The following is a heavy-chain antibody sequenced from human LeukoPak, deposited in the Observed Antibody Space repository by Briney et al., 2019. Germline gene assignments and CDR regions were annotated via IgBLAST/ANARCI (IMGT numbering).Heavy chain of an antibody. Sequence: GGSLRLSCAASGFTFSNYGMHWVRQAPGKGLEWVAFIRFDGTDKLYADSVKGRFTISRDNSQNTVSLQMNSLKTEDTAVYYCARVHYDFWSGYYDDYWGQGTLVTVSS. CDR2: IRFDGTDK. CDR3: ARVHYDFWSGYYDDY. CDR1: GFTFSNYG. D-gene: IGHD3-3*01. J-gene: IGHJ4*02. V-gene: IGHV3-30*02.